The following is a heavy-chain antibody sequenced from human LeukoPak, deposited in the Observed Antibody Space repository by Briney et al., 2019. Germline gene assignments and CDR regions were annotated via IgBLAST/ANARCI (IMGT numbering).Heavy chain of an antibody. V-gene: IGHV3-7*01. D-gene: IGHD6-19*01. J-gene: IGHJ3*02. CDR1: GFTFSSYW. CDR2: IKQDGSEK. CDR3: ARGKDGQGPYSSGWYDAFDI. Sequence: GGSLRLSCAASGFTFSSYWMSWVRQAPGKGLEWVANIKQDGSEKYYVDSVKGRFTISRDNAKNSLYLQMNSLRAEDTAVYYCARGKDGQGPYSSGWYDAFDIWGQGTMVTVSS.